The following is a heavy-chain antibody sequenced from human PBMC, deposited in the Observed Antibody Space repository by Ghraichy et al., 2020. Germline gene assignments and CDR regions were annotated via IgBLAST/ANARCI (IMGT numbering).Heavy chain of an antibody. Sequence: SPNISCAASGFTFSNHGMHWVRQAPGKGLEWVAVVSSHGGTVYYKDSVKGRFTVSRDNSKNTLYLQMNSLRAEDTAVYYCAKEGDSGTKYLFDYWGQGTLVTVSS. J-gene: IGHJ4*02. V-gene: IGHV3-30*18. CDR3: AKEGDSGTKYLFDY. CDR2: VSSHGGTV. D-gene: IGHD3-10*01. CDR1: GFTFSNHG.